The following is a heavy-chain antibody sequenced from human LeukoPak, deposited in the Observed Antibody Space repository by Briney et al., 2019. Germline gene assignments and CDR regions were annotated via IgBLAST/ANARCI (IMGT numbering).Heavy chain of an antibody. Sequence: GGSLRLSCAASGFTFSSYWMSWVRQAPGKGLEWVANIKQDGSEKYYVDSVRGRFTISRDNAKNSLYLQMNSLRAEDTAVYYCAKDTGYSSAYYFDYWGQGTLVTVSS. CDR3: AKDTGYSSAYYFDY. J-gene: IGHJ4*02. CDR1: GFTFSSYW. D-gene: IGHD6-19*01. CDR2: IKQDGSEK. V-gene: IGHV3-7*01.